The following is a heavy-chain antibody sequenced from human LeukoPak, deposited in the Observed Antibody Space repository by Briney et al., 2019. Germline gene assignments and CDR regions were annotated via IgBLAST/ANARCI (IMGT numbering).Heavy chain of an antibody. Sequence: GGSLRLSCAASGFTFTTYWLGWVRQPPGKGLEWVANIKQDGTEKYYVDSLKGRFTISKDNAKNSLYLQMSSLRAEDTAVYYCATYYDSTTYTRSNVFDIWGRGTMVTVSS. CDR1: GFTFTTYW. V-gene: IGHV3-7*01. CDR3: ATYYDSTTYTRSNVFDI. J-gene: IGHJ3*02. CDR2: IKQDGTEK. D-gene: IGHD3-22*01.